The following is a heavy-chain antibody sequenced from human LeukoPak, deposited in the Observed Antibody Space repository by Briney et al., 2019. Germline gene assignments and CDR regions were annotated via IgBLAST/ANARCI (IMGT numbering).Heavy chain of an antibody. Sequence: GGSLRLSCAASGFTVSSNYMSWVRQAPGKGLEWVSVIYSGGSTYYADSVKGRFTISRDNAKNSLYLQMNSLRAEDTAVYYCARDSRYLVGAKAYFDYWGQGTLVTVSS. D-gene: IGHD1-26*01. V-gene: IGHV3-53*01. CDR2: IYSGGST. CDR1: GFTVSSNY. J-gene: IGHJ4*02. CDR3: ARDSRYLVGAKAYFDY.